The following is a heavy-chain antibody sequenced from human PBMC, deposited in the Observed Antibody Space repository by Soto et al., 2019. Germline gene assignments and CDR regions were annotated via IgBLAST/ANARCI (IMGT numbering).Heavy chain of an antibody. D-gene: IGHD1-26*01. CDR3: ARRSGSYWNYFDY. CDR1: GFTFSSYA. V-gene: IGHV3-30-3*01. CDR2: ISYDGSNK. Sequence: GGSLRLSCAASGFTFSSYAMHWVRQAPGKGLEWVAVISYDGSNKYYADSVKGRFTISRDNSKNTLYLQMNSLRAEDTAVYYCARRSGSYWNYFDYWGQGTLVTVSS. J-gene: IGHJ4*02.